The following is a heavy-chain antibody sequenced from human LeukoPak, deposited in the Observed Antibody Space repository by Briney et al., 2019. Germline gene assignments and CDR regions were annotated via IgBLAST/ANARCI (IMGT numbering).Heavy chain of an antibody. Sequence: GGSLRLSCAASGFTFSSYGMHWVRQAPGKGLEWVAVISYDGSNKYYADSVKGRFTISRDNSKNTLYLQMNSLRAEDTAVYYCAKDYYGSGSYFSIDYWGQGTLVTVSS. J-gene: IGHJ4*02. CDR2: ISYDGSNK. D-gene: IGHD3-10*01. CDR3: AKDYYGSGSYFSIDY. CDR1: GFTFSSYG. V-gene: IGHV3-30*18.